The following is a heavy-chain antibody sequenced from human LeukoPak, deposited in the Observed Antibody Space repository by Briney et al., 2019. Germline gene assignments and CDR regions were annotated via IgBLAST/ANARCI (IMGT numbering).Heavy chain of an antibody. Sequence: GGSLRLSCAASGFTFSNYWMSWVRQAPGKGLEWVSYISSSSSTIYYADSVKGRFTISRDNAKNSLYLQMNSLRAEDTAVYYCARLAGGFVVGAPYYFDYWGQGTLVTVSS. V-gene: IGHV3-48*01. D-gene: IGHD1-26*01. CDR2: ISSSSSTI. CDR1: GFTFSNYW. J-gene: IGHJ4*02. CDR3: ARLAGGFVVGAPYYFDY.